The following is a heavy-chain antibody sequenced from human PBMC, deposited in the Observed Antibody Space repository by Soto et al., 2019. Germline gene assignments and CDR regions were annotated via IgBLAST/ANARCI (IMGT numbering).Heavy chain of an antibody. CDR3: ESDLFKYDFWSGYHRLSPHIEV. D-gene: IGHD3-3*01. Sequence: PSEALSLTCTVSGCSISSGGYYWSWIRQHPGKGLEWIVYIYYSGSTYYNPSLKSRVTISVYTSNNQFSLTLSAVTAAVTVLYYCESDLFKYDFWSGYHRLSPHIEVWGQGTTVSVSS. V-gene: IGHV4-31*03. CDR2: IYYSGST. J-gene: IGHJ6*01. CDR1: GCSISSGGYY.